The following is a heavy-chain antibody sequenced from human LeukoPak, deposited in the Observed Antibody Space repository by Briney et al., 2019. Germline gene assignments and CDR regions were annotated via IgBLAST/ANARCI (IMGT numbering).Heavy chain of an antibody. Sequence: ASVKVSFKASGYTFTSYGISWVRQAPGQGLEWMGWISAYNGNTNYAQKLQGRVTMTTDTSTSTAYMELRSLRSDDTAVYYCARDLRSGSYYDYYYYMDVWGKGTTVTVSS. V-gene: IGHV1-18*01. CDR3: ARDLRSGSYYDYYYYMDV. D-gene: IGHD1-26*01. J-gene: IGHJ6*03. CDR1: GYTFTSYG. CDR2: ISAYNGNT.